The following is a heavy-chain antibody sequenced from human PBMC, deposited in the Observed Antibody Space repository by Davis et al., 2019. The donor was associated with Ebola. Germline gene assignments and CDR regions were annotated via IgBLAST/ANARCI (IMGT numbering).Heavy chain of an antibody. Sequence: HGESLKISCKGSGYNFANYWIGWVRQMPGKGLEWMGIVYPGDSDTRYSPSFQGQVTISADKSITTAYLQWSSLKASDTAIYYCARSPSITIFGVVPHFDYWGQGTLVTVSS. V-gene: IGHV5-51*01. CDR3: ARSPSITIFGVVPHFDY. CDR2: VYPGDSDT. CDR1: GYNFANYW. D-gene: IGHD3-3*01. J-gene: IGHJ4*02.